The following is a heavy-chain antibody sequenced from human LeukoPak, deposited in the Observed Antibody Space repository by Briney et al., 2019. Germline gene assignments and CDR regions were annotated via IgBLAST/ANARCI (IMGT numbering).Heavy chain of an antibody. Sequence: SQTLSLTCTVSGGSISSGSYYWSWIRQPAGKGLEWIGRIYASGSTNYNPSLKSRVTISVDTSKNQFSLKLSSVTAADTAVYYCARDPWDYDILTGYYVNWFDPWGQGTLVTVSS. CDR2: IYASGST. D-gene: IGHD3-9*01. J-gene: IGHJ5*02. CDR3: ARDPWDYDILTGYYVNWFDP. CDR1: GGSISSGSYY. V-gene: IGHV4-61*02.